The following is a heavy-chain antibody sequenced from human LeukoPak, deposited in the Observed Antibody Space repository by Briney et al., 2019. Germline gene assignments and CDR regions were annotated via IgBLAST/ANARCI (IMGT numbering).Heavy chain of an antibody. D-gene: IGHD3-22*01. Sequence: APVKVCCSASGYTFTSYGISWVRRAPGQGLEWRGWISAYNGKTIDAQKLPGRVTVTTDTSTSPAYIDLRNRRSDDTAACYFAISDDSSPPIDYWGQGTLVTVSS. J-gene: IGHJ4*02. CDR3: AISDDSSPPIDY. V-gene: IGHV1-18*01. CDR2: ISAYNGKT. CDR1: GYTFTSYG.